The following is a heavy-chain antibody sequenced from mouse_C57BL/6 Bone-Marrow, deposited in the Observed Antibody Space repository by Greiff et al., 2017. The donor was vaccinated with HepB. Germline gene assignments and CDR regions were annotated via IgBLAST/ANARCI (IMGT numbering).Heavy chain of an antibody. CDR1: GFTFSDYY. CDR3: ASQGTVVARDYAMDY. Sequence: DVKLVESGGGLVQPGGSLKLSCAASGFTFSDYYMYWVRQTPEKRLEWVAYISNGGGSNYYPDTVKGRFTISRDNAKNTLYLQMSRLKSEDTAMYYCASQGTVVARDYAMDYWGQGTSVTVSS. J-gene: IGHJ4*01. V-gene: IGHV5-12*01. CDR2: ISNGGGSN. D-gene: IGHD1-1*01.